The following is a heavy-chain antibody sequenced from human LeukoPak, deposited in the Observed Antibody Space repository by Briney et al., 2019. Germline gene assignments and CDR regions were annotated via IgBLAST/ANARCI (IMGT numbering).Heavy chain of an antibody. J-gene: IGHJ4*02. CDR3: AKGGPPTGASPRPWDFNY. Sequence: GGSLRLSCAASGFTFSTYGMHWVRQAPGKGLEWVAVISYDGSNKYYADSVKGRFSISRDNSKNTLYLQMNSLRVEDTAVYYCAKGGPPTGASPRPWDFNYWGQGTLVTVSS. V-gene: IGHV3-30*18. D-gene: IGHD1-26*01. CDR2: ISYDGSNK. CDR1: GFTFSTYG.